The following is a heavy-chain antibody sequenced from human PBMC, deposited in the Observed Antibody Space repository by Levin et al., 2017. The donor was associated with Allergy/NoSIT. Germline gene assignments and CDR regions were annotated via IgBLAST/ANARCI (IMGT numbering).Heavy chain of an antibody. CDR3: AGWGAAAGRDKNAFDI. V-gene: IGHV4-59*01. Sequence: SQTLSLTCTISGDSITSYYWNWIRQPPGKGLEWIGYVHYSGSTNYNPSLKSRVTTSTDTSKNQFSLKVNSVTAADTAVYYCAGWGAAAGRDKNAFDIWGQGTMVTVSS. CDR1: GDSITSYY. CDR2: VHYSGST. D-gene: IGHD6-13*01. J-gene: IGHJ3*02.